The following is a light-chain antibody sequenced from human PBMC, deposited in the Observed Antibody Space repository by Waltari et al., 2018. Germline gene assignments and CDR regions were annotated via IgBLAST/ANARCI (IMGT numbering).Light chain of an antibody. CDR2: SAS. CDR3: EQSSSTPGT. CDR1: QSISTY. V-gene: IGKV1-39*01. Sequence: DIQMTQSPSSLSASVGDRVAITCRASQSISTYLNWYQQRPGKAPKLLIYSASSLQSGVPSSFSGSGSGTDFTLTITSLRPEDFATYFCEQSSSTPGTFGQGTTVEIK. J-gene: IGKJ1*01.